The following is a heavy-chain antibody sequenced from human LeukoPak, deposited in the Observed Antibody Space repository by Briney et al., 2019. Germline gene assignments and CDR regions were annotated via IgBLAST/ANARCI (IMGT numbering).Heavy chain of an antibody. CDR2: IRPDGNVA. J-gene: IGHJ4*02. CDR3: ARDDHWGWDK. CDR1: GFSFSENW. Sequence: GGSLRLSCAASGFSFSENWMSWVRQAPGKGPEWVANIRPDGNVAFHVDFVKGRFSISRDNAKNTLYLQMNGLRVEDTVLYYCARDDHWGWDKWGRGTLVTVSS. D-gene: IGHD7-27*01. V-gene: IGHV3-7*01.